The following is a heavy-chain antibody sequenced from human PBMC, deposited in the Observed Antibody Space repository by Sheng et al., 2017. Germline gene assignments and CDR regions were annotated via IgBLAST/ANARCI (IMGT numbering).Heavy chain of an antibody. Sequence: EVQLVESGGGLVQPGRSLRLSCAASGFTFDDYAMHWVRQAPGKGLEWVSGISWNSGSIGYADSVKGRFTISRDNAKNSLYLQMNSLRAEDTALYYCAKDTLFDYWGQGTLVTV. CDR3: AKDTLFDY. V-gene: IGHV3-9*01. J-gene: IGHJ4*02. CDR1: GFTFDDYA. CDR2: ISWNSGSI.